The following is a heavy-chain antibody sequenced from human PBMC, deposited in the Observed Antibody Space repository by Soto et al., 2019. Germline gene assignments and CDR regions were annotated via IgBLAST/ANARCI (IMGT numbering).Heavy chain of an antibody. CDR2: IYWDDDK. Sequence: QITLKESGPPLVQPTQTLTLTCTFSGFSLSTSGVGVGWIRQPPGKALEWLALIYWDDDKRYSPSLKSRLTINKDTSKHQVVLTMTNMDPVDTATYYCAHSFDYYDSSGSIETFDYWGQGTLVTVSS. J-gene: IGHJ4*02. CDR1: GFSLSTSGVG. CDR3: AHSFDYYDSSGSIETFDY. D-gene: IGHD3-22*01. V-gene: IGHV2-5*02.